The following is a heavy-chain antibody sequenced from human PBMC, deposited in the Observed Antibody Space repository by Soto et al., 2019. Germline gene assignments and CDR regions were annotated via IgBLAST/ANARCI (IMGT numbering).Heavy chain of an antibody. J-gene: IGHJ5*02. Sequence: EVQLLESGGGLVQPGGSLRLSCAASGFTFSSYAMSWVRQAPGKGLEWVSAISGSGGSTYYADSVKGRFTISRDNSKNTLYLQINSLRAEDTAVYYCAKDTTPYGDRPVWFDPWGQGTLVTVSS. V-gene: IGHV3-23*01. CDR2: ISGSGGST. D-gene: IGHD4-17*01. CDR3: AKDTTPYGDRPVWFDP. CDR1: GFTFSSYA.